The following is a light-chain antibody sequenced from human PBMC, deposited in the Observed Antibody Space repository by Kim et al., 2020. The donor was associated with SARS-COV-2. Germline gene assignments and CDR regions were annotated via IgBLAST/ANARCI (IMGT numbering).Light chain of an antibody. V-gene: IGLV3-9*01. J-gene: IGLJ3*02. CDR3: QVWDSSTWV. Sequence: SYEQTQPLSVSVALGQTARITCGGNNIGSKNVHWYQQKPGQAPVLVIYRDSNRPSGIPERFSGSNSGNTATLTISRAQAGDEADYYCQVWDSSTWVFGGG. CDR1: NIGSKN. CDR2: RDS.